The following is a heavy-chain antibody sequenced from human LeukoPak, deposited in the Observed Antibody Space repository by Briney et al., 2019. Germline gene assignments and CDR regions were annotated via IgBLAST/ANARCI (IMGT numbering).Heavy chain of an antibody. CDR3: ARTAVVGYANDY. CDR1: GGSISSGGYS. Sequence: SQTLSLTCAVSGGSISSGGYSWSWIRQPPGKGLEWIGYIYHSGSTYYNPSLKSRVTISVDKSKNQFSLKLSSVTAADTAVYYCARTAVVGYANDYWGQGTLVTVSS. V-gene: IGHV4-30-2*01. D-gene: IGHD5-12*01. J-gene: IGHJ4*02. CDR2: IYHSGST.